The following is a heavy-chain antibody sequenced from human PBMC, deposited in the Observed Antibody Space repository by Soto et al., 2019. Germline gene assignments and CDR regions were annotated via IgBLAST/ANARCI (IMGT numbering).Heavy chain of an antibody. CDR3: ARVSGSYSYGMDV. J-gene: IGHJ6*02. CDR1: GVSISSSNW. CDR2: IYHSGST. Sequence: QVQLQESGPGLVKPSGTLSLTCAVSGVSISSSNWWSWVRQPPGKGLEWIGEIYHSGSTNYNPSLKSRVTISVDKAKNQFSLKLSSVSAADTAVYYCARVSGSYSYGMDVWGQGTTVTVSS. D-gene: IGHD1-26*01. V-gene: IGHV4-4*02.